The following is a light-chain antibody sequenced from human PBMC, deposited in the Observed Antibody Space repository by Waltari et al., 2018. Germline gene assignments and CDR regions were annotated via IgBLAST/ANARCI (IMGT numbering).Light chain of an antibody. CDR3: QQYGTSTSCT. Sequence: EIVLTQSPGTLSLSPGERATLPCRASQRVTGSYLAWYQQKPGQAPRLLIDGASSRATGIPDTFSGSGSGTDFTLTISRLEPKDFAVYYCQQYGTSTSCTFGPGTKVDIK. CDR1: QRVTGSY. J-gene: IGKJ3*01. CDR2: GAS. V-gene: IGKV3-20*01.